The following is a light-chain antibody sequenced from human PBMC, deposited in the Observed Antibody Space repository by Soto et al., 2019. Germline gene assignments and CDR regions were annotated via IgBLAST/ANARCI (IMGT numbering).Light chain of an antibody. J-gene: IGKJ1*01. CDR1: QSIRHY. V-gene: IGKV1-5*01. CDR2: GAS. CDR3: QHHNSYSQT. Sequence: DIQMTQSPPTLSASVGDRVTITCRASQSIRHYLAWYQQMPGKAPKLLIYGASTLQSGVLSRFSGSGSGTEFTLTIISLQPDDFGTYFCQHHNSYSQTFGQGTKVEIK.